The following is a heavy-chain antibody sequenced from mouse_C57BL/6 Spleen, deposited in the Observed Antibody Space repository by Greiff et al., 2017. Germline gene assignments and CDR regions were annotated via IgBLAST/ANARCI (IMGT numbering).Heavy chain of an antibody. CDR3: TRYWDEGY. D-gene: IGHD4-1*01. CDR2: IDPETGGT. V-gene: IGHV1-15*01. J-gene: IGHJ2*01. Sequence: VQLQQSGAELVRPGASVTLSCKASGYTFTDYEMHWVKQTPVHGLEWIGAIDPETGGTAYNQKFKGKAILTADKSSSTAYMELRSLTAEDSAVYYCTRYWDEGYWGQGTTLTVSS. CDR1: GYTFTDYE.